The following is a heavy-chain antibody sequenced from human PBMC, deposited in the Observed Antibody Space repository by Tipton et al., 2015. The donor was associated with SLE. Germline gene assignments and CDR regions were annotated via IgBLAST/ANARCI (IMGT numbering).Heavy chain of an antibody. V-gene: IGHV4-30-4*01. D-gene: IGHD6-13*01. Sequence: TLSLTRTVSGGSISSGDYYWSWIRQPQGKGLEWIGYIYYSGSTYYNPSLKSRVTISVDTSKNQFSLKLSSVTAADTAVYYCDRDRHSSSWYEDAFVIWGQGTMVTVSS. CDR2: IYYSGST. CDR1: GGSISSGDYY. CDR3: DRDRHSSSWYEDAFVI. J-gene: IGHJ3*02.